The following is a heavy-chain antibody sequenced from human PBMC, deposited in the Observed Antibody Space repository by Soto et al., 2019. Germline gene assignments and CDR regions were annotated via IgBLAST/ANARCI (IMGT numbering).Heavy chain of an antibody. J-gene: IGHJ3*02. CDR1: GGSISSSSYY. Sequence: LSLTCTVSGGSISSSSYYWGWIRQPPGKGLEWIGSIYYSGSTYYNPSLKSRVTISVDTSKNQFSLKLSSVTAADTAVYYCARERGYYYDSSGYSHAFDIWGQGTMVTVSS. CDR2: IYYSGST. V-gene: IGHV4-39*02. D-gene: IGHD3-22*01. CDR3: ARERGYYYDSSGYSHAFDI.